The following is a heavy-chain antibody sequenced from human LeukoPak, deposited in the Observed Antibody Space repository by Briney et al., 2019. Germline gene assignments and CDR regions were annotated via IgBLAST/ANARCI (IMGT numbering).Heavy chain of an antibody. CDR1: GFTFSSYA. Sequence: GGSLRLSCAASGFTFSSYAMSWVRQAPGKGLEWVSTFSGSGGSTYYADSVKGRFTISRDNSKNTLYLQMNSLRAEDTAVYYCAKLGYCSGGSCYRSFSFWGQGTLVTVSS. D-gene: IGHD2-15*01. J-gene: IGHJ4*02. V-gene: IGHV3-23*01. CDR3: AKLGYCSGGSCYRSFSF. CDR2: FSGSGGST.